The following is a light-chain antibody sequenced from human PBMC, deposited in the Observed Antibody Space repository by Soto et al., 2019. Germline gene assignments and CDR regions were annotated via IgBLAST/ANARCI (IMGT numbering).Light chain of an antibody. CDR2: GAS. J-gene: IGKJ1*01. V-gene: IGKV3-20*01. Sequence: DIVLTQSPGSLSLSPGERATLSCRASQSVSNDFLAWYQQKPGQAPRLLIYGASTRATDVPDRFSGSGSGADFTLSISRLEPEDFAVYYCQQYGSSPPRTFGQGTKVDI. CDR1: QSVSNDF. CDR3: QQYGSSPPRT.